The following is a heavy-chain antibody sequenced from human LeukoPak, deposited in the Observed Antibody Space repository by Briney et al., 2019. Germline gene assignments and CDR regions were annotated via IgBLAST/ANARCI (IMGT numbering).Heavy chain of an antibody. V-gene: IGHV3-30-3*01. J-gene: IGHJ3*02. Sequence: PGGSLRLSCAASGFTFSSYAMHWVRQAPGKGLEWVAVISYDGSNKYYADSVKGRFTISRDNSKNTLYLQMNSLRSEDTAVYYCARGTRHAPDAFDIWGQGTMVTVSS. CDR2: ISYDGSNK. CDR1: GFTFSSYA. CDR3: ARGTRHAPDAFDI.